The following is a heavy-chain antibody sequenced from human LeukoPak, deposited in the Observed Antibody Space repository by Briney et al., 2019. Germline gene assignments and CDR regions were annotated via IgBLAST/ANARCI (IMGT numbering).Heavy chain of an antibody. V-gene: IGHV3-23*01. J-gene: IGHJ4*02. D-gene: IGHD3-10*01. CDR3: AKASLWFGGFFDY. CDR2: ISGSGGST. CDR1: GFTFSSYA. Sequence: PGGSLRLSCAASGFTFSSYAMSWVRRAPGKGLEWVSAISGSGGSTYYADSVKGRFTISRYNSKNTLYLQMNSLRAEDTAVYYCAKASLWFGGFFDYWGQGTLVTVSS.